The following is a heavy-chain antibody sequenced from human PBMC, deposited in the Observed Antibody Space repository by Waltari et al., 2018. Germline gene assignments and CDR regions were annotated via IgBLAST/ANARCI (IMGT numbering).Heavy chain of an antibody. V-gene: IGHV1-24*01. CDR1: GYTLTELS. D-gene: IGHD6-13*01. J-gene: IGHJ3*02. CDR3: ATDRRPSRDSSSWYRTPSDAFDI. CDR2: FDPEDGET. Sequence: QVQLVQSGAEVKKPGASVKVSCKVSGYTLTELSMHWVRQAPGKGLEWMGGFDPEDGETIYAQKFQGRVTMTEDTSTDTAYMELSSLRSEDTAVYYCATDRRPSRDSSSWYRTPSDAFDIWGQGTMVTASS.